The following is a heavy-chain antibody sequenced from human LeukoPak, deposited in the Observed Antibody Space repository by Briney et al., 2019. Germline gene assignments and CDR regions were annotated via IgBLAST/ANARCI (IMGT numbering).Heavy chain of an antibody. V-gene: IGHV4-34*01. CDR3: ARRGGLRYFDWSKRGNYYFDY. D-gene: IGHD3-9*01. CDR1: GGSFSGYY. J-gene: IGHJ4*02. Sequence: SETLSLTCAVYGGSFSGYYWSWIRQPPGKGLEWIGEINHSGSTNYNPSLKSRVTISVDTSKNQFSLKLSSVTAADTAVYYCARRGGLRYFDWSKRGNYYFDYWGQGTLVTVSS. CDR2: INHSGST.